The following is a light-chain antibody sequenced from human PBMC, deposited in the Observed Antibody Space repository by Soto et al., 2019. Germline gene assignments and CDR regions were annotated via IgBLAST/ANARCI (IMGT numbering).Light chain of an antibody. J-gene: IGLJ1*01. CDR3: ISYTGSDTSYV. V-gene: IGLV2-14*01. Sequence: QSALTQPASVSGSPGQSITISCTGTSSDVGSYNYVAWYQQFPGKTPKLMIYEVRTRPSGVSSRFSGSTSGNTASLTISGLQAEDEADYYCISYTGSDTSYVFGTGTKLTVL. CDR1: SSDVGSYNY. CDR2: EVR.